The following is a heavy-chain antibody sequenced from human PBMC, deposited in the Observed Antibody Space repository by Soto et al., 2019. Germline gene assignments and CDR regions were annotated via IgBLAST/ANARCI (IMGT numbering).Heavy chain of an antibody. Sequence: SETLSLTCTVSRNSIIISNYYWGCVRQPPGKGLEWIGIVYFNGNTYYNPSLKSRVTISVDTSKNQFFLKLTSLTGADTAMYYCARRGGWFGELSFSHFDFWGQGALVTVSS. D-gene: IGHD3-10*01. J-gene: IGHJ4*02. CDR2: VYFNGNT. V-gene: IGHV4-39*01. CDR1: RNSIIISNYY. CDR3: ARRGGWFGELSFSHFDF.